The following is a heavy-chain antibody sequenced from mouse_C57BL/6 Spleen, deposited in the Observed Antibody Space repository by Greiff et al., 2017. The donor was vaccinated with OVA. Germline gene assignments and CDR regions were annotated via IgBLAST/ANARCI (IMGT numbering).Heavy chain of an antibody. Sequence: QVQLQQPGAELVRPGSSVKLSCKASGYTFTSYWMDWVKQRPGQGLEWIGNIYPSDSETHYNQKFKDKATLTVDKSSSTAYMQLSSLTSEDSAVYYCARRVEGAVDYWGQGTSVTVSS. V-gene: IGHV1-61*01. CDR2: IYPSDSET. D-gene: IGHD1-1*02. J-gene: IGHJ4*01. CDR1: GYTFTSYW. CDR3: ARRVEGAVDY.